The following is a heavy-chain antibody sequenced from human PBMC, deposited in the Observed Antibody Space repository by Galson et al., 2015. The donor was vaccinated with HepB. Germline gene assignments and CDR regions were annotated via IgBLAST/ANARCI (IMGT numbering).Heavy chain of an antibody. CDR3: ARDIRGGYDSSGFYTLGAFDI. V-gene: IGHV3-48*02. CDR2: ISSVSSTI. CDR1: GFTFSSYS. Sequence: SLRLSCAASGFTFSSYSMNWVRQAPGKGLEWVSYISSVSSTIHYADSVKGRFTISRDNAKNSLYLQMNSLRDEDTAVYYCARDIRGGYDSSGFYTLGAFDIWGQGTMVTVPS. D-gene: IGHD3-22*01. J-gene: IGHJ3*02.